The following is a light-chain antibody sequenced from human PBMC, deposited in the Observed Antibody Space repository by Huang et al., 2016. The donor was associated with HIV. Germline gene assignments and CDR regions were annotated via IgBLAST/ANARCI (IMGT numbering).Light chain of an antibody. CDR1: QGISSY. CDR2: AAS. CDR3: QQVNSHPLT. Sequence: IQLTQSPSSLSASVGDRVTITCRASQGISSYLAWYQQKPWKAPKLLIYAASTLQSGVPSRFSGSGSGTDFTLTISSLQPEDFATYYCQQVNSHPLTFGGGTKVEIK. J-gene: IGKJ4*01. V-gene: IGKV1-9*01.